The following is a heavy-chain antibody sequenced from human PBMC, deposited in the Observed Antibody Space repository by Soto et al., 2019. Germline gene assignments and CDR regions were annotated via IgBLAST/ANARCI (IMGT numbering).Heavy chain of an antibody. Sequence: QITLKESGPPLVKPTQTLTLTCTFSGFSLSTSGVGVGWIRQPPGKALEWLALIYWDDDKRYSPSLKSRLTITTDTSKNQVVLTMTNTDPVDTATYYCAHSTRQPGGPAALDYWGQGTLVTVSS. D-gene: IGHD2-2*01. CDR3: AHSTRQPGGPAALDY. J-gene: IGHJ4*02. V-gene: IGHV2-5*02. CDR2: IYWDDDK. CDR1: GFSLSTSGVG.